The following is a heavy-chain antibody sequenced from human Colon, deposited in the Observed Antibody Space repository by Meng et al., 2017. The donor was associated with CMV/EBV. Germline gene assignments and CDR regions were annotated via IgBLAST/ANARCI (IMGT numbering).Heavy chain of an antibody. CDR2: VYLGGTI. CDR3: ASLKDYDGRGYYYFES. D-gene: IGHD3-22*01. CDR1: GGSITNRNW. J-gene: IGHJ4*02. Sequence: VQLQQSGPSLVQPSGTLSLTCSFSGGSITNRNWWSWVRLRPGKGLEWIGEVYLGGTIHHHPSLQSRVTISLDKAKDHLSLKLASVTAADTAVYYCASLKDYDGRGYYYFESWGQGTLVTVSS. V-gene: IGHV4-4*02.